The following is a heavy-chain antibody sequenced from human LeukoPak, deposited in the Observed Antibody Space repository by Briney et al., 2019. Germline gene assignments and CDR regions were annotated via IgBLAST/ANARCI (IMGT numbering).Heavy chain of an antibody. J-gene: IGHJ4*02. V-gene: IGHV3-7*01. CDR3: ARLSSGWRLSSFDY. D-gene: IGHD6-19*01. Sequence: PGGSLRLSCAASGFTFSSYWMSWVRQAPGKVLEWVANIKQDGSEKYYVDSVKGRFTISRDNAKNSLYLQMNSLRAEDTAVYYCARLSSGWRLSSFDYWGQGTLVTVSS. CDR2: IKQDGSEK. CDR1: GFTFSSYW.